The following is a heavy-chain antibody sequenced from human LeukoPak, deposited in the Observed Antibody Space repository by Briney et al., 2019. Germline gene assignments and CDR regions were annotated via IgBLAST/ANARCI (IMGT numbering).Heavy chain of an antibody. CDR3: AREAAVGIREIFDS. V-gene: IGHV7-4-1*02. CDR2: INTNTGNP. D-gene: IGHD6-13*01. Sequence: ASVKVSCKASGYTFTSSAINWVRQAPGQGLEWMGWINTNTGNPTYAQGLTGRFVISLDTSISTAFLQIRSLKTEDTAVYFCAREAAVGIREIFDSWGQGTLVTVSS. CDR1: GYTFTSSA. J-gene: IGHJ4*02.